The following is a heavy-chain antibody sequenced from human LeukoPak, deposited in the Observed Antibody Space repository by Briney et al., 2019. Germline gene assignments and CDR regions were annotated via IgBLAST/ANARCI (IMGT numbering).Heavy chain of an antibody. CDR1: GYTLTELS. V-gene: IGHV1-24*01. CDR3: ATSAAGTIYFQH. CDR2: FDPEDGET. Sequence: ASVKVSCKVSGYTLTELSMHWVRQAPGKGLEWMGGFDPEDGETIYAQKFQGRVTMTEDTSTDTAYMELSRLRSEDTAVYYCATSAAGTIYFQHWGQGTLVTVSS. D-gene: IGHD6-13*01. J-gene: IGHJ1*01.